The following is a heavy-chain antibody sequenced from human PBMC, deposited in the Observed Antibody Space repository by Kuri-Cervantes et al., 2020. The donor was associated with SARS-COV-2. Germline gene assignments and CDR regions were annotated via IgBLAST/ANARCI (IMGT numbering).Heavy chain of an antibody. V-gene: IGHV3-7*01. Sequence: ETLSLTCAASGFTFSSYWMSWVRQAPGKGLEWVANIKQDGSEKYYVDSVKGRFTISRDNAKNSLYLQMNSLRAEDTAVYYCARDDHDWGEGGAFDIWGQGTMVNRLL. CDR2: IKQDGSEK. D-gene: IGHD7-27*01. CDR3: ARDDHDWGEGGAFDI. CDR1: GFTFSSYW. J-gene: IGHJ3*02.